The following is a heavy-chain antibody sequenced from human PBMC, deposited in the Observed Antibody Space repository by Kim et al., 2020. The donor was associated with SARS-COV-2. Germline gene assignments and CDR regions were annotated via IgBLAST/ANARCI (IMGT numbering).Heavy chain of an antibody. Sequence: GGSLRLSCAASGFSFATYAMAWVRQAPGRGLEWVSNIATDGRTTYYTDSVKGRFTISRDNSKSTLFLQMNNMRAAEDTAIYYCTNLRGGSYYGLDVWGQGTTVTVSS. V-gene: IGHV3-23*01. D-gene: IGHD3-10*01. CDR3: TNLRGGSYYGLDV. CDR2: IATDGRTT. J-gene: IGHJ6*02. CDR1: GFSFATYA.